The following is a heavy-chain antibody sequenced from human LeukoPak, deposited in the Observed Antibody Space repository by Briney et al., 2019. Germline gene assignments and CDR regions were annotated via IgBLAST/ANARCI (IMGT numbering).Heavy chain of an antibody. J-gene: IGHJ3*02. CDR2: INPNSGGT. D-gene: IGHD3-22*01. Sequence: GASVKVSCKASGYTFTGYYMHWVRQAPGQGLEWMGRINPNSGGTNYAQKFQGRVTMSRDTSFSTAYMELSRLRSDDTAVYYCARERTTLTYYYDSSGYPDAFDIWGQGTMVTVSS. CDR3: ARERTTLTYYYDSSGYPDAFDI. V-gene: IGHV1-2*06. CDR1: GYTFTGYY.